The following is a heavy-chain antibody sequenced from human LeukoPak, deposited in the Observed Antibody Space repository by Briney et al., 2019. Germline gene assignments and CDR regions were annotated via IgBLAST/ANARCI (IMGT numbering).Heavy chain of an antibody. CDR2: IVPIFGTA. D-gene: IGHD6-13*01. CDR1: GGTFSSYA. J-gene: IGHJ6*03. V-gene: IGHV1-69*06. CDR3: ARVTAAGLFDYYYYYMDV. Sequence: GSSVKVSCKASGGTFSSYAISWVRQAPGPGLEWMGGIVPIFGTANYAQKFHGRVTITADKSTSTAYMELSSLRSEDTAVYYCARVTAAGLFDYYYYYMDVWGKGTTVTVSS.